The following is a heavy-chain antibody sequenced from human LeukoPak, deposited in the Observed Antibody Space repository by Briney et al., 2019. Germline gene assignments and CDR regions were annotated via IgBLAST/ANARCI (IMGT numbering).Heavy chain of an antibody. Sequence: ASVKVSCKASGYTFTNFGVSWVRQAPGQGLEWLGWISAYNGNTNYAQNLQGRVTMTTDTSTSTAYMELRSLRSDDTAVYYCARVGLPYFSLLPRFELAFDIWGQGTMVTVSS. CDR3: ARVGLPYFSLLPRFELAFDI. V-gene: IGHV1-18*01. CDR2: ISAYNGNT. D-gene: IGHD3-22*01. CDR1: GYTFTNFG. J-gene: IGHJ3*02.